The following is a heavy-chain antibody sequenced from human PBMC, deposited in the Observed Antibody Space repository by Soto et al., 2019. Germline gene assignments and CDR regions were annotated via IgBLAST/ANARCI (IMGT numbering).Heavy chain of an antibody. CDR3: AKEGSWDGGGGES. CDR1: GVTFSSYA. V-gene: IGHV1-69*18. Sequence: QVQLVQSGAELKKPGSSVKVSCSASGVTFSSYAFTWVRQAPGQGLEWMGNIIPVFRTSNYAQGFQGRLTISADESTNTIYMELSGLGSEDRAVYFCAKEGSWDGGGGESWGQGTLVIVSS. J-gene: IGHJ4*02. CDR2: IIPVFRTS. D-gene: IGHD3-16*01.